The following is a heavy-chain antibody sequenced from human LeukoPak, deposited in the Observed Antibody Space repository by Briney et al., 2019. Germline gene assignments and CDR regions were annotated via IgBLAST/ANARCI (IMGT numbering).Heavy chain of an antibody. CDR2: IESDGSST. Sequence: GGSLRLSCVVSGFTFSSYWMHWVRHAPGKGLVWVSRIESDGSSTSYADSVKGRFTISRDNAKNTLYLQMNSLRAEDTAVYFCARGGYYYDSSAHAFDIWGQGTMVTVSS. V-gene: IGHV3-74*01. J-gene: IGHJ3*02. CDR1: GFTFSSYW. D-gene: IGHD3-22*01. CDR3: ARGGYYYDSSAHAFDI.